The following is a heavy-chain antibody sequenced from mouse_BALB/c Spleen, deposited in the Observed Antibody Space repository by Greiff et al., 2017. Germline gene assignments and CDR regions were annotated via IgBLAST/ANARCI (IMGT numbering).Heavy chain of an antibody. J-gene: IGHJ2*01. CDR1: GYTFSSYW. CDR3: ARGPHIYYFDY. V-gene: IGHV1-9*01. CDR2: ILPGSGST. Sequence: VQLQQSGAELMKPGASVKISCKATGYTFSSYWIEWVKQRPGHGLEWIGEILPGSGSTNYNEKFKGKATFTADTSSNTAYMQLSSLTSEDSAVYYCARGPHIYYFDYWGQGTTLTVSS.